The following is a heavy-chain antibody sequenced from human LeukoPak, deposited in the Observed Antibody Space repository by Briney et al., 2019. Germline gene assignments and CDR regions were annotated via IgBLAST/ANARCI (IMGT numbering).Heavy chain of an antibody. V-gene: IGHV3-66*01. CDR3: ARVAVTASSDALDI. CDR1: GFTFSSYW. CDR2: IYPSGDT. Sequence: GGSLRLSCAASGFTFSSYWMSWVRQTPGRGLEWLSIIYPSGDTYYPDSLKGTFTISRDNSKNTVYLQMNNLRAEDTAVYYCARVAVTASSDALDIWGQGTMVTVSS. D-gene: IGHD2-21*02. J-gene: IGHJ3*02.